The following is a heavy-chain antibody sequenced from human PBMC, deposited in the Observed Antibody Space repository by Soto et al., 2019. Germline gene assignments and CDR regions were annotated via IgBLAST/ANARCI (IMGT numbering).Heavy chain of an antibody. CDR1: GFTFSSYD. CDR2: IGTAGDT. D-gene: IGHD1-7*01. J-gene: IGHJ4*02. Sequence: GGSLRLSCAASGFTFSSYDMHWVRQATGKGLEWVSAIGTAGDTYYPGSVKGRFTISRENAKNSLYLQMNSLRAEDTAVYYCARVARKNWNYDYWGQGTLVTVSS. V-gene: IGHV3-13*01. CDR3: ARVARKNWNYDY.